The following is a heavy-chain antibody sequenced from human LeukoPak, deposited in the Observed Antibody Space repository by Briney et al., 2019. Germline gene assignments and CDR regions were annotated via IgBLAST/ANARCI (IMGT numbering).Heavy chain of an antibody. V-gene: IGHV1-69*13. CDR3: AREGTYGGNSFDY. CDR1: GGTFSSYA. D-gene: IGHD4-23*01. Sequence: ALVKVSCKASGGTFSSYAISWVRQAPGRGLEWMGGIIPIFGTANYAQKFQGRVTITADESTSTAYMELSSLRSEDTAVYYCAREGTYGGNSFDYWGQGTLVTVSS. CDR2: IIPIFGTA. J-gene: IGHJ4*02.